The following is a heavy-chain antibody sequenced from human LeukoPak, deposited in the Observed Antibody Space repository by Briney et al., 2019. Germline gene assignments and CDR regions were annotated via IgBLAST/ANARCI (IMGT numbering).Heavy chain of an antibody. CDR3: ARVTHYYDSSGYYYTDAFDI. Sequence: SETLSLTCAVYGGSFSGYYWSWIRQPPGKGLEWIGEINHSGSTNYNPSLKSRVTISVDTSKNQFSLKLSSVTAADTAVYYCARVTHYYDSSGYYYTDAFDIWGQGTMVTVSS. D-gene: IGHD3-22*01. CDR2: INHSGST. CDR1: GGSFSGYY. V-gene: IGHV4-34*01. J-gene: IGHJ3*02.